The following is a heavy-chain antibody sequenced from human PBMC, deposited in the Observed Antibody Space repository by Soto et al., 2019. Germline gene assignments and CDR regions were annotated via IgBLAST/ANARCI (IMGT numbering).Heavy chain of an antibody. CDR1: GYTFTSYV. Sequence: PVKVSCKGAGYTFTSYVIHWVRQAPGKRLEWMGWINAGNGNTKYSQKFQGRVTITRDTSASTAYMELSSLRSEDTAVYYCARGFYYDYVWGSYRPFDYWGQGTLVTVSS. D-gene: IGHD3-16*02. CDR3: ARGFYYDYVWGSYRPFDY. CDR2: INAGNGNT. V-gene: IGHV1-3*01. J-gene: IGHJ4*02.